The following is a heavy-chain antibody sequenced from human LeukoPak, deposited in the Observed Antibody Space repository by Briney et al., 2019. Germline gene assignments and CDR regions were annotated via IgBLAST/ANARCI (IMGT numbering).Heavy chain of an antibody. V-gene: IGHV3-7*01. CDR1: GFTFSSYW. D-gene: IGHD2-8*01. Sequence: GGSLRLSCAASGFTFSSYWMSWVRQAPGKGLEWVANIKQDGSEKYYVDSVKGRFTISRDNAKNSLYLQMNSLRAEDTAVFYCARGMTYDYVDYWGQGTLVTVSS. CDR2: IKQDGSEK. J-gene: IGHJ4*02. CDR3: ARGMTYDYVDY.